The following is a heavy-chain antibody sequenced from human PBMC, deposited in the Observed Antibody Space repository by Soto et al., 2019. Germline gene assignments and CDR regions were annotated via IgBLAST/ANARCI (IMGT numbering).Heavy chain of an antibody. D-gene: IGHD3-10*01. CDR3: AKVWTTDYYGSAGTCLDS. V-gene: IGHV3-23*01. CDR2: NSGSGGRT. Sequence: WGSLRLSCAASGFSFNNYAIICFRQAPWKWLEWVSGNSGSGGRTYYADSVKGRFTISRDNSKNTLYLQMSGLRAEDTAVYYCAKVWTTDYYGSAGTCLDSWGLGTLVTVSS. CDR1: GFSFNNYA. J-gene: IGHJ4*02.